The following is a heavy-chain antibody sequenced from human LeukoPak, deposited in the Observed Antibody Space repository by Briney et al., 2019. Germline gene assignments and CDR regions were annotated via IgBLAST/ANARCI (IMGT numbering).Heavy chain of an antibody. CDR1: GFTVSSNY. CDR3: ATSGGYYQFDY. V-gene: IGHV3-53*01. Sequence: GGSLRLSCAASGFTVSSNYMNWVRQAPGKGLEWVSVIYSGGSTYYVDSVKGRFTISRDNSKNTLYLQMNSLRADGTAVYYCATSGGYYQFDYWGQGTLVTVSS. J-gene: IGHJ4*02. CDR2: IYSGGST. D-gene: IGHD1-26*01.